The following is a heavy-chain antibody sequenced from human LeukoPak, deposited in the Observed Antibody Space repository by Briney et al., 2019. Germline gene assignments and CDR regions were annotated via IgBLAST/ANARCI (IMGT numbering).Heavy chain of an antibody. Sequence: KPSETLSLTCTVSGGSISSGGYYWSWIRQPPGKGLEWIGYIYHSGSTYYNPSLKSRVTISVDRSKNQFSLKLSSVTAADTAVYYCARAGVGAQDYYCYYMDVWGKGTTVTVSS. V-gene: IGHV4-30-2*01. CDR3: ARAGVGAQDYYCYYMDV. J-gene: IGHJ6*03. D-gene: IGHD1-26*01. CDR1: GGSISSGGYY. CDR2: IYHSGST.